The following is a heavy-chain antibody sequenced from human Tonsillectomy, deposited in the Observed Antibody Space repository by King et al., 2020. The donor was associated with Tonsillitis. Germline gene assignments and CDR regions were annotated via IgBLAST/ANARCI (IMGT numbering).Heavy chain of an antibody. Sequence: VQLVESGGNMVRPGGSLRLSCAASGFTFDDYGMSWVRQAPGKGLEWVSGINWNGGSAGYADSVKGRFTISRDNAKNSLYLQMNSLRAEDTALYYCARVSSPFPMWTGLGFDYWGQGTLVTGSS. D-gene: IGHD3/OR15-3a*01. CDR1: GFTFDDYG. V-gene: IGHV3-20*04. CDR2: INWNGGSA. CDR3: ARVSSPFPMWTGLGFDY. J-gene: IGHJ4*02.